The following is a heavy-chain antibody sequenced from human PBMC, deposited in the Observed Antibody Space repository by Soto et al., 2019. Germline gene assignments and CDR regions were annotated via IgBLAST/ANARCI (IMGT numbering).Heavy chain of an antibody. CDR1: RFTFSNYA. D-gene: IGHD3-22*01. Sequence: EVQLLDSGGGLVQPGGSLRLSCVASRFTFSNYAMTWVRQAPGKGLEWVSAISGSGASTYYADSLRGRFTISRDNSKNTLYLQMNSLGAEDTAVYYCARDPYYDSSGYLWGQGTLVTVSS. CDR2: ISGSGAST. V-gene: IGHV3-23*01. J-gene: IGHJ5*02. CDR3: ARDPYYDSSGYL.